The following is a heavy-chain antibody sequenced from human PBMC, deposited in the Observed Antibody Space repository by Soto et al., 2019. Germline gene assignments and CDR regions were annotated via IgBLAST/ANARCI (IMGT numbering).Heavy chain of an antibody. D-gene: IGHD1-1*01. Sequence: QVQLVESGGGVVQPGRSLRLSCAASGFTFTSYAMHWVRQAPGKGLEWVALISDDGSDKYYADSVQGRFTISRDISKNSLYLQMNSLRAEDTATYYCARDLGTPYDLWGQGTLVTVSS. CDR3: ARDLGTPYDL. V-gene: IGHV3-30-3*01. CDR1: GFTFTSYA. J-gene: IGHJ5*02. CDR2: ISDDGSDK.